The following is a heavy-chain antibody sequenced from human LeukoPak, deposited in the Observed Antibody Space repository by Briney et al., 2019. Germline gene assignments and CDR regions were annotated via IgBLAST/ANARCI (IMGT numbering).Heavy chain of an antibody. J-gene: IGHJ4*02. D-gene: IGHD6-25*01. CDR3: ARAGGVKTAALDLDY. CDR2: IYYSGST. CDR1: GGSISSYY. V-gene: IGHV4-59*08. Sequence: SETLSLTCTVSGGSISSYYWSWIRQPPGKGLEWIGYIYYSGSTNYNPSLKSRVTISVDTSKNQFSLKLSSVTAANTAVYYCARAGGVKTAALDLDYWGQGTLVTVSS.